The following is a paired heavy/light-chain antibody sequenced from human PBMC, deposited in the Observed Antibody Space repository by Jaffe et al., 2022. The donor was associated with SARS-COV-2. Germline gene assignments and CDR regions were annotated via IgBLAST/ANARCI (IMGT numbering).Light chain of an antibody. J-gene: IGKJ5*01. CDR2: LGS. Sequence: DIVMTQSPLSLPVTPGEPASISCRSSQSLLHSNGYNYLDWYLQKPGQSPQLLIYLGSNRASGVPDRFSGSGSGTDFTLKISRVEAEDVGVYYCMQALQTPLTFGQGTRLEIK. CDR3: MQALQTPLT. V-gene: IGKV2-28*01. CDR1: QSLLHSNGYNY.
Heavy chain of an antibody. CDR2: ISSSSSTI. Sequence: EVQLVESGGGLVQPGGSLRLSCAASGFTFSSYSMNWVRQAPGKGLEWVSYISSSSSTIYYADSVKGRFTISRDNAKNSLYLQMNSLRDEDTAVYYCARDNTARTYYYGSGTPIGSHYYGMDVWGQGTTVTVSS. CDR3: ARDNTARTYYYGSGTPIGSHYYGMDV. CDR1: GFTFSSYS. V-gene: IGHV3-48*02. D-gene: IGHD3-10*01. J-gene: IGHJ6*02.